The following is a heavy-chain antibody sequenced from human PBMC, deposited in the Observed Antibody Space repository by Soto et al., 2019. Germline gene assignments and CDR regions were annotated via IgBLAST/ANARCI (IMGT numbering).Heavy chain of an antibody. CDR2: IYYSGST. Sequence: QVQLQESGPGLVKPSETLSLTCTVSGGSISSYYWSWIRQPPGKGLEWIGYIYYSGSTNYNPSLKVRVTLSVDTSTNQFSLKLRSVTAADTAVYDCARRYGWAFDIWGQGTMVTVSS. D-gene: IGHD3-16*01. J-gene: IGHJ3*02. CDR1: GGSISSYY. CDR3: ARRYGWAFDI. V-gene: IGHV4-59*08.